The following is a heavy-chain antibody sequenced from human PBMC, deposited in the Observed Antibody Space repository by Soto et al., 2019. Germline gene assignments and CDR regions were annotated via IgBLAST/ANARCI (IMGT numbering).Heavy chain of an antibody. CDR2: IYYSGST. J-gene: IGHJ6*02. V-gene: IGHV4-59*01. CDR3: AREGWENSRSSSWPYYYYYYGMDV. Sequence: SETLSLTCTVSGGSISSYYWSWIRQPPGKGLEWIGYIYYSGSTNYNPSLKSRVTISVDTSKNQFSLKLSSVTAADTAVYYCAREGWENSRSSSWPYYYYYYGMDVWGQGTTVTVSS. CDR1: GGSISSYY. D-gene: IGHD6-13*01.